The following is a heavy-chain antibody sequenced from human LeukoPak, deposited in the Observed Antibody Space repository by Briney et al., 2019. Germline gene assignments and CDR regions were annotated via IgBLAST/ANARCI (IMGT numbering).Heavy chain of an antibody. V-gene: IGHV1-8*01. Sequence: ASVKVSCKASGYSFTSYDINWVREATGQGPEWMGWMNSNSGNTGYEQKFQGRATMTRNTSISTAYMDLTSLRFEETAVYYCARCSREMFSGSSIYDYWGQGTLVTVSS. J-gene: IGHJ4*02. CDR2: MNSNSGNT. CDR1: GYSFTSYD. D-gene: IGHD1-26*01. CDR3: ARCSREMFSGSSIYDY.